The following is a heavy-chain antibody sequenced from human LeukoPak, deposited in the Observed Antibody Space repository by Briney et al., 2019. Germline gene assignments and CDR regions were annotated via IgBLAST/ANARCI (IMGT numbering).Heavy chain of an antibody. J-gene: IGHJ4*02. CDR2: IKEDGSVK. CDR3: ARERYGNYN. CDR1: GFTVSSNY. V-gene: IGHV3-7*03. D-gene: IGHD4-11*01. Sequence: PGGSLRLPCAASGFTVSSNYMSWVRQAPGKGLEWVANIKEDGSVKNYVDSVKGRFTISRDNAKNSLFLQMNSLRAEDTAVYYCARERYGNYNWGQGTLVTVSS.